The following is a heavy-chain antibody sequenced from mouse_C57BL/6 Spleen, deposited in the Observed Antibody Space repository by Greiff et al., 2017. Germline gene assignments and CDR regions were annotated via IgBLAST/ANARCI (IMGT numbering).Heavy chain of an antibody. Sequence: VKLQESGAELVRPGTSVKVSCKASGYAFTNYLIEWVKQRPGQGLEWIGVINPGSGGTNYNEKFKGKATLTADKSSSTAYMQLSSLTSEDSAVYFCARSYGSSYRSYFDYWGQGTTLTVSS. V-gene: IGHV1-54*01. CDR3: ARSYGSSYRSYFDY. CDR2: INPGSGGT. D-gene: IGHD1-1*01. CDR1: GYAFTNYL. J-gene: IGHJ2*01.